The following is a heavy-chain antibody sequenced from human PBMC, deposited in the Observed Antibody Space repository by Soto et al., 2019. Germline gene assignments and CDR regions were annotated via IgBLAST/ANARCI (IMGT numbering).Heavy chain of an antibody. CDR2: IDGAGRIT. V-gene: IGHV3-23*01. D-gene: IGHD3-10*01. CDR1: GFTPSSSD. J-gene: IGHJ5*01. Sequence: EVQLLESGGGFIQPGGSLRLSCAASGFTPSSSDMSWVRQGPGKGLEWASTIDGAGRITYYADSVKGRFTISRDNSKNTLYLQMESLGADDRAVYYCVKNSGWFQSWGQGALVTVSS. CDR3: VKNSGWFQS.